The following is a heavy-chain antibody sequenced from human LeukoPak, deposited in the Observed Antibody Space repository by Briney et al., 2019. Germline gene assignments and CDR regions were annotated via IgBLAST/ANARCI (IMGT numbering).Heavy chain of an antibody. CDR2: INPNGGGT. Sequence: ASVKVSCKASGYTFTGYYMHWVRQAPEQGLEWMGRINPNGGGTNYAQKFQGRVTMTRDTSISTAYMELSRLRSDDTAVYYCARDRAEYGGNSLGYWGQGTLVTVSS. CDR1: GYTFTGYY. V-gene: IGHV1-2*06. CDR3: ARDRAEYGGNSLGY. J-gene: IGHJ4*02. D-gene: IGHD4-23*01.